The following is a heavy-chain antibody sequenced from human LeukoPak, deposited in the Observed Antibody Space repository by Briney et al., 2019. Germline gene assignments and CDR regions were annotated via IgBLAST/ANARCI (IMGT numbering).Heavy chain of an antibody. CDR1: GYTFTSYD. CDR2: MNPNSGNT. Sequence: GASVKVSCKASGYTFTSYDINWVRQATGQGLEWMGWMNPNSGNTGYAQKFQGRVTMTRNTSISTAYMELSSLRSEDTAVYYCARVRITMVRGVLSRGNNWFDPWGQGTLVTVSS. J-gene: IGHJ5*02. CDR3: ARVRITMVRGVLSRGNNWFDP. V-gene: IGHV1-8*01. D-gene: IGHD3-10*01.